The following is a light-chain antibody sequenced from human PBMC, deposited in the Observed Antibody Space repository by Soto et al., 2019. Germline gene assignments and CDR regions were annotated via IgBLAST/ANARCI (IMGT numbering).Light chain of an antibody. Sequence: EIVMTQSPATLSVSPGERATLSCRASQSVSSNLAWYQQKPGQAPRLLIYGASTRATGIPARFSGSGSGTEVTLTISSLQSEEFAVYYCQQYNNWPPPYTCGQGTKLEIK. CDR2: GAS. J-gene: IGKJ2*01. CDR3: QQYNNWPPPYT. CDR1: QSVSSN. V-gene: IGKV3-15*01.